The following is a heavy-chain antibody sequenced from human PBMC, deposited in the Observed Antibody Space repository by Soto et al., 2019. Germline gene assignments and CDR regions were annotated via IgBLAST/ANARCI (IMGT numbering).Heavy chain of an antibody. D-gene: IGHD3-10*01. CDR1: GFDFTAAW. V-gene: IGHV3-15*07. CDR3: SKQRGPSGSFSYGLEV. J-gene: IGHJ6*01. Sequence: QVVESGGGFATPGKSVRLSCVGSGFDFTAAWMNWVRQAPGTGLEWVGRIKSNGSGETTDYSAPVKGRFTILRDDSKNTVYLKMNSLKTEDPAVYYCSKQRGPSGSFSYGLEVWGQGATVTVTS. CDR2: IKSNGSGETT.